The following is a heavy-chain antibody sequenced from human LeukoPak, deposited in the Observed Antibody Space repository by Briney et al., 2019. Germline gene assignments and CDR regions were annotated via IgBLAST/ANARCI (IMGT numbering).Heavy chain of an antibody. CDR1: GFTFSTYW. V-gene: IGHV3-7*01. Sequence: GGSLRLSCAASGFTFSTYWISWVRQAPGKGLEWVANIKQDGSEKYYVDSVKGRFTISRDNAKNSLYLQMNSLRAEDTAMYYCARDSAGNDYWGQGTLVTVSS. CDR3: ARDSAGNDY. J-gene: IGHJ4*02. CDR2: IKQDGSEK. D-gene: IGHD6-13*01.